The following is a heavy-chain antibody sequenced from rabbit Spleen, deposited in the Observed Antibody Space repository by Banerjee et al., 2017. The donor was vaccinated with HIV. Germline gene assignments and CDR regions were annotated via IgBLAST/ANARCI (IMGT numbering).Heavy chain of an antibody. CDR2: IVTGKS. J-gene: IGHJ4*01. CDR1: GFSFSNNYV. Sequence: QSLEESGGDLVKPGASLTLTCKASGFSFSNNYVMCWVRQAPGKGLEWIACIVTGKSVYASWAKGRFIMSRTSSTTVTLQMTSLTAADTATYFCARDLVAVIGWNFNLWGQGTLVTVS. CDR3: ARDLVAVIGWNFNL. D-gene: IGHD1-1*01. V-gene: IGHV1S40*01.